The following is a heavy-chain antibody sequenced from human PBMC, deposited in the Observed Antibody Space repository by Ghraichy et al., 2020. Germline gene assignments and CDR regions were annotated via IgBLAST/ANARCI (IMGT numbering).Heavy chain of an antibody. V-gene: IGHV6-1*01. D-gene: IGHD4-23*01. Sequence: SQTLSLTCAISGDSVSSDSAAWNWIRQSPSRGLEWLGRTYYRTFTSKWYYDYAASLKSRITITADTSKNHFSLQLNSVTPEDTAVYYCADDGGNSLSAFDYWGQGTLVTVSS. J-gene: IGHJ4*02. CDR1: GDSVSSDSAA. CDR2: TYYRTFTSKWYY. CDR3: ADDGGNSLSAFDY.